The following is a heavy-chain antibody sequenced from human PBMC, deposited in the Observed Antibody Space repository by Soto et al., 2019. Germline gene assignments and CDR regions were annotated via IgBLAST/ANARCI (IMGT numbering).Heavy chain of an antibody. CDR1: GGTFSSYA. J-gene: IGHJ6*02. V-gene: IGHV1-69*13. CDR2: IIPIFGTA. Sequence: ASVKVSCKASGGTFSSYAISWVRQAPGQGLEWMGGIIPIFGTANYAQKFQGRVTITADESTSTAYMELSSLRSEDTAVYYCARVGGGYGDYVSYYYGMDVWGQGTTGTVSS. D-gene: IGHD4-17*01. CDR3: ARVGGGYGDYVSYYYGMDV.